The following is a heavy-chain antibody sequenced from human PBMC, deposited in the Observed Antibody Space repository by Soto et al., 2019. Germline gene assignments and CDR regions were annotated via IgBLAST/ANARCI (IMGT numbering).Heavy chain of an antibody. V-gene: IGHV3-23*01. Sequence: GGSLRLSCVASGFTFSTYAMSWVRQAPGKGLEWVSAISGSGGSTYFAGSVKGRFTISRDNSKNTLFLQMNSLRAEDTAVYYCAKGLSNHDAFDIWGQGTMVTVSS. D-gene: IGHD4-4*01. CDR3: AKGLSNHDAFDI. J-gene: IGHJ3*02. CDR1: GFTFSTYA. CDR2: ISGSGGST.